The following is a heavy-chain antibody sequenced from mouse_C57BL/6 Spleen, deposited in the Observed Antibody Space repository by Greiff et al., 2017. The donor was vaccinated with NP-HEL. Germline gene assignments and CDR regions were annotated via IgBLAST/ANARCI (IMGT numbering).Heavy chain of an antibody. CDR1: GYTFTDYY. CDR2: INPNNGGT. CDR3: AIYYGNY. J-gene: IGHJ2*01. V-gene: IGHV1-26*01. Sequence: EVQLQQSGPELVKPGASVKISCKASGYTFTDYYMNWVKQSHGKSLEWIGDINPNNGGTSYTQKFKGKATLTVDKSSSTAYMELRSLTSEDSSVYYCAIYYGNYWGQGTTLTVSS. D-gene: IGHD2-1*01.